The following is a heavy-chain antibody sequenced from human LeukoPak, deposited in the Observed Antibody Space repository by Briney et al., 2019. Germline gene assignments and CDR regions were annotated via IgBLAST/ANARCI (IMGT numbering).Heavy chain of an antibody. CDR1: GGTFSSYA. CDR2: INPSGGST. D-gene: IGHD3-22*01. V-gene: IGHV1-46*01. Sequence: ASVKVSCKASGGTFSSYAISWVRQAPGQGLEWMGIINPSGGSTSYAQRFQGRVTMTRDTSTSTVYMELSSLRSEDTAVYYCARGRWLSNWFDPWGQGTLVTVSS. CDR3: ARGRWLSNWFDP. J-gene: IGHJ5*02.